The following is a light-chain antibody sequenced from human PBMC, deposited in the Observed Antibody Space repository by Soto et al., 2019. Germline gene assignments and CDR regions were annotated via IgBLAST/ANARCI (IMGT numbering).Light chain of an antibody. CDR1: SSDVGSYNR. Sequence: QSALTQPPSVSGSPGQSVTISCTGTSSDVGSYNRVSWYQQPPGTAPKLMIYEVSNRPSGVPDRFSGSKSGNTASLTISGLQAEDEADYYCSSYTSSSRKVFGGGTKVTVL. V-gene: IGLV2-18*02. J-gene: IGLJ2*01. CDR3: SSYTSSSRKV. CDR2: EVS.